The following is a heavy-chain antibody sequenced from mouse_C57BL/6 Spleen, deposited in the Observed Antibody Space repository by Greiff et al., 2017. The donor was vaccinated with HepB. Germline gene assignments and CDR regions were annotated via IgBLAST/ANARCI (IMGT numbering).Heavy chain of an antibody. Sequence: VKLVESGAELVRPGASVKLSCKASGYTFTDYYINWVKQRPGQGLEWIARIYPGSGNTYYNEKFKGKATLTAEKSSSTAYMQLSSLTSEDSAVYFCARDGGSGSFDVWGTGTTVTVSS. CDR1: GYTFTDYY. CDR2: IYPGSGNT. J-gene: IGHJ1*03. V-gene: IGHV1-76*01. D-gene: IGHD3-1*01. CDR3: ARDGGSGSFDV.